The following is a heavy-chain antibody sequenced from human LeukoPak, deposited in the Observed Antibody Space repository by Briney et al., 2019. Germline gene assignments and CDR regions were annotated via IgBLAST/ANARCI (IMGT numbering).Heavy chain of an antibody. J-gene: IGHJ4*02. CDR2: IYPGDSDT. CDR3: ARPSGTMIVGEHFDY. V-gene: IGHV5-51*01. CDR1: GYSFTSYW. D-gene: IGHD3-22*01. Sequence: GESLKISCKGSGYSFTSYWIGWVRQMPGKGLEWMGIIYPGDSDTRYSPSFQGQVTISADKSISTAYLQWSSLKASDTAMYYCARPSGTMIVGEHFDYWGQGTLVTVSS.